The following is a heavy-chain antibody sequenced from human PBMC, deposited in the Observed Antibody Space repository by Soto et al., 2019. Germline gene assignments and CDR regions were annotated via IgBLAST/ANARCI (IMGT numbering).Heavy chain of an antibody. D-gene: IGHD5-12*01. Sequence: QVQLVESGGGVVQPGRSLRLSCAASGFTFSSYAMHWVRQAPGKGLEWVAVISYDGSNKYYADSVKGRFTISRDNSKNTLYLQMNSLRAEDTAVYYCARDWEEMATPDGDPNFDYWGQGTLVTVSS. CDR3: ARDWEEMATPDGDPNFDY. V-gene: IGHV3-30-3*01. CDR1: GFTFSSYA. CDR2: ISYDGSNK. J-gene: IGHJ4*02.